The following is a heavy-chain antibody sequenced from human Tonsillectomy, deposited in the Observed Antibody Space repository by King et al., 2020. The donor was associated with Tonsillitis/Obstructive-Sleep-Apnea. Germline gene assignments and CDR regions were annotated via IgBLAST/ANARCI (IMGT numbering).Heavy chain of an antibody. CDR2: ISDSGDIT. V-gene: IGHV3-23*04. Sequence: LVESGGGLVQPEGSLRLSCAASGFTFSSYAMSWVRQAPGKGLEWVSSISDSGDITYYADSVRGRLTISRDNSKNTLYLEMNSLRAEDTAVYYCAKDLGRGNHLLSNSFKTGMDAGGKGT. CDR1: GFTFSSYA. D-gene: IGHD1-14*01. CDR3: AKDLGRGNHLLSNSFKTGMDA. J-gene: IGHJ6*04.